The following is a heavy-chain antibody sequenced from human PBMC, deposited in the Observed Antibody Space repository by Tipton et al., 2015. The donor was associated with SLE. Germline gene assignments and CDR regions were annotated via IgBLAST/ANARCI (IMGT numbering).Heavy chain of an antibody. CDR1: GGSISSYY. D-gene: IGHD3-3*01. V-gene: IGHV4-59*12. J-gene: IGHJ5*02. CDR3: ARRDDFWSGFNL. CDR2: IYYSGNT. Sequence: TLSLTCTVSGGSISSYYWSWIRQPPGKGLEYIGNIYYSGNTNYNPSLKSRVTISLDTSKSQFSLKLSSVTAADTAVHFCARRDDFWSGFNLWGQGTLVTVSS.